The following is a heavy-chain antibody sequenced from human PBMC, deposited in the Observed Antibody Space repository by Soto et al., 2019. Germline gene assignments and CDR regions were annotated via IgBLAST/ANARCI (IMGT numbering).Heavy chain of an antibody. J-gene: IGHJ4*02. CDR3: ARDPGWNYFDY. CDR1: VGSFSSGSYY. D-gene: IGHD6-19*01. V-gene: IGHV4-61*01. Sequence: PSETLSLTCTVSVGSFSSGSYYWSWILQPPGKGLEWIGYIYYSGSTNYNPSLKSRVTISVDTSKNQFSLKLSSVTAADTAVYYCARDPGWNYFDYWGQGTLVTVSS. CDR2: IYYSGST.